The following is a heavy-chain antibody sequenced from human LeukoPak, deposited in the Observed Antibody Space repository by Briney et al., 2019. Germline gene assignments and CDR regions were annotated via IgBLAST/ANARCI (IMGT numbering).Heavy chain of an antibody. CDR2: INWNGGST. CDR3: ARRCSSTSCYGAFDI. J-gene: IGHJ3*02. Sequence: GGALRLSCAASGFTFDDYGMSWVRQAPGKGLEWVSGINWNGGSTGYADSVKGRFTISRDNAKNSLYLQMNSLRAEDTALYHCARRCSSTSCYGAFDIWGQGTMVTVSS. CDR1: GFTFDDYG. V-gene: IGHV3-20*01. D-gene: IGHD2-2*01.